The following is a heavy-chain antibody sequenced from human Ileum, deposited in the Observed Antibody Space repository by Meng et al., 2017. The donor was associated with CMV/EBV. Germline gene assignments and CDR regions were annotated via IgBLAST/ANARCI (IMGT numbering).Heavy chain of an antibody. CDR3: AKSRTDIEVVPADS. CDR1: GFTFSSYG. CDR2: IGHDGSDT. V-gene: IGHV3-30*02. J-gene: IGHJ4*02. Sequence: GGSLRLSCAASGFTFSSYGMYWVRQAPGKGLEWAAIIGHDGSDTYYGDSVKGRFTISRDNSKNMLFLQMTNVRPEDTALYFCAKSRTDIEVVPADSWGQGTLVTVSS. D-gene: IGHD2-15*01.